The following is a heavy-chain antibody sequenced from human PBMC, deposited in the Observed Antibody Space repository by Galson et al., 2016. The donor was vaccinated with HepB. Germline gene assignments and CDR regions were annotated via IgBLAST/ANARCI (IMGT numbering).Heavy chain of an antibody. CDR2: ISAYNGNT. V-gene: IGHV1-18*01. J-gene: IGHJ4*02. D-gene: IGHD4-17*01. CDR3: ARDPTVIYGDYANIGGSDF. Sequence: SVKVSCKASGYSFTSYAFSWMRQAPGQGLEWMGWISAYNGNTKYAQKFQDRVTMTTDTWTNTSYMELRSLRSDDTAVYYCARDPTVIYGDYANIGGSDFWGQGTLVTGSS. CDR1: GYSFTSYA.